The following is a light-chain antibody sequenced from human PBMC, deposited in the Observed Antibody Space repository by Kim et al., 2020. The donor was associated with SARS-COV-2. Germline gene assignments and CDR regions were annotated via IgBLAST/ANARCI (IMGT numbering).Light chain of an antibody. CDR2: EVT. Sequence: GQSISISCTGTNNDVGAYHSVSWYQQHPGKSPRLMIYEVTKRPSGVSSRFSASKSANTASLTISGLQTDDEAVYFCSSYATSGTLIFGGGTQLTVL. J-gene: IGLJ2*01. V-gene: IGLV2-14*01. CDR3: SSYATSGTLI. CDR1: NNDVGAYHS.